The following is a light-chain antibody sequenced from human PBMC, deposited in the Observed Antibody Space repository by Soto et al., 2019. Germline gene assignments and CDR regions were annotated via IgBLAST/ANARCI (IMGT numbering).Light chain of an antibody. CDR1: QSVSSHS. J-gene: IGKJ2*01. CDR3: QQYGNSPPYT. V-gene: IGKV3-20*01. CDR2: GAS. Sequence: EIVLTRSPGTLSLSPGERATLSCRASQSVSSHSLAWYQQKPGQAPRLLIYGASSRATGVPDRFSGSGSGTDFTLTISRLEPEDFAVYYCQQYGNSPPYTFGQGTNLEI.